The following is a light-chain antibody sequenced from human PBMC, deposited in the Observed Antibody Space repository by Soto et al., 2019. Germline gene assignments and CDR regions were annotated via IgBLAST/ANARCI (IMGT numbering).Light chain of an antibody. V-gene: IGKV3-15*01. CDR1: QTVSSN. CDR3: QQYHTSPLT. CDR2: DAS. Sequence: EIVMTQSPATLSVSPGERATLSCRASQTVSSNLAWYQQKPGQAPRLLIYDASTRATGIPVRFRGSGSGTEFTLTISSLQSEDSAVYYCQQYHTSPLTFGQGTKVEIK. J-gene: IGKJ1*01.